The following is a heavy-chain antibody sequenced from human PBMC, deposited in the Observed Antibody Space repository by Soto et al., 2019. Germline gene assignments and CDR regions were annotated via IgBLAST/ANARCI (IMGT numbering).Heavy chain of an antibody. CDR2: IYYSGST. Sequence: QVQLQESGPGLVKPSETLSLTCTVSGGSISSYYWSWIRQPPGKGLEWIGYIYYSGSTNYNPSLKTRVTISVDTSKNQFSLKLSSVTAADTAVYYCARDPRDDAFDIWGQGTMVTVSS. CDR3: ARDPRDDAFDI. J-gene: IGHJ3*02. V-gene: IGHV4-59*01. CDR1: GGSISSYY.